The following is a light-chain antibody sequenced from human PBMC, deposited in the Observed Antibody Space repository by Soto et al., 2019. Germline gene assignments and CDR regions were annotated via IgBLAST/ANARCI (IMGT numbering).Light chain of an antibody. V-gene: IGKV1-9*01. J-gene: IGKJ2*01. CDR1: QGISSY. CDR2: AAS. CDR3: QQLNNYPYT. Sequence: DIQLTQSPSFLSASVGDRVTITCRASQGISSYLAWYQQKPGKAPKLLIYAASTLQSGVPSRFSGSGSGTEFTLTISSLQPEDFATYYCQQLNNYPYTFGQGTKLGIK.